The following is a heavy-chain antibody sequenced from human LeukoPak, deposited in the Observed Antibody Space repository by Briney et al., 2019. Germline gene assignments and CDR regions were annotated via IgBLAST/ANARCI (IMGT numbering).Heavy chain of an antibody. CDR2: IYYSGST. D-gene: IGHD4-17*01. CDR1: GGSISSSSYY. CDR3: VRRDATVTTAFDY. V-gene: IGHV4-39*01. J-gene: IGHJ4*02. Sequence: SETPSLTCTVSGGSISSSSYYWGLIRQPPGKGLGWIGSIYYSGSTYYNSSLKSRLTISVDTSKNQFSLKLSSVTAADVAVYYCVRRDATVTTAFDYWGQGTLVTVSS.